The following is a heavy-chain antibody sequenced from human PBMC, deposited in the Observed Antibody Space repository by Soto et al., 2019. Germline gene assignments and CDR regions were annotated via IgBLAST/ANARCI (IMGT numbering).Heavy chain of an antibody. D-gene: IGHD2-2*02. CDR2: INPNSGGT. CDR3: ARSLTEGXCTITGCYTRPLYGMDV. V-gene: IGHV1-2*02. CDR1: GYTFSGCY. Sequence: GASVKVSCKASGYTFSGCYIHWLRQAPGQGLEWMGWINPNSGGTNYAQKFQGRVTVTRDTPTSTAYMELSRLTSDDTAVYYCARSLTEGXCTITGCYTRPLYGMDVWGQGTTVTVSS. J-gene: IGHJ6*02.